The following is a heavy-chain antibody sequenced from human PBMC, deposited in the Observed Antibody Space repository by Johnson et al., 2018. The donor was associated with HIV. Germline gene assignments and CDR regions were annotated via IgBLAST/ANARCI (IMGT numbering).Heavy chain of an antibody. Sequence: QVQLVESGGGVVQPGRSLRLSCAASGFTFSSYGMHWVRQAPGKGLEWVAVIWYDGSNKYYADSVKGRFTISRDNSKNTLYLQMNSLRAEDTAVYYCAKDDRELDALEIWGQGTMVTVSS. CDR2: IWYDGSNK. D-gene: IGHD1-26*01. CDR3: AKDDRELDALEI. V-gene: IGHV3-33*06. J-gene: IGHJ3*02. CDR1: GFTFSSYG.